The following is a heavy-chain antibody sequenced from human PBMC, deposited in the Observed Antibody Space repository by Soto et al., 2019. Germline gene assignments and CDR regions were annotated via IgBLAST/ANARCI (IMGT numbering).Heavy chain of an antibody. CDR3: ARDGNYYGSVSYYARGRYFQH. D-gene: IGHD3-10*01. Sequence: SETLSLTCAVYGGSFSGYYWSWIRQPPGKGLEWIGEINHSGSTNYNPSLKSRVTISVDTSKNQFSLKLSSVTAADTAVYYCARDGNYYGSVSYYARGRYFQHWGQGTLVTVSS. V-gene: IGHV4-34*01. CDR1: GGSFSGYY. J-gene: IGHJ1*01. CDR2: INHSGST.